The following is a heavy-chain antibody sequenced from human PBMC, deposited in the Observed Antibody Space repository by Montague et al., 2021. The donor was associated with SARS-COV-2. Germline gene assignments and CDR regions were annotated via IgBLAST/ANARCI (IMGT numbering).Heavy chain of an antibody. D-gene: IGHD4-23*01. J-gene: IGHJ4*02. Sequence: SETLSLTCSVSGGSINNYNCSWIRQSPGSGLEWIGYIYYTGSTTRNPSLDSRVTISLDTSRDLVSLQLRSMTAADTAVYYCARGGGWKRHFDYWGQGTLVAVSS. CDR3: ARGGGWKRHFDY. CDR1: GGSINNYN. V-gene: IGHV4-59*01. CDR2: IYYTGST.